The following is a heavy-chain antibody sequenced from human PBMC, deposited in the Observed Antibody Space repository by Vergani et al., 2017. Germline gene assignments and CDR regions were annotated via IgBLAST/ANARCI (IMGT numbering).Heavy chain of an antibody. Sequence: EVQLLESGGGLVQPGGSLRLSCAASGFTFSSYAMSWVRQAPGKGLEWVSVIYSGGSTYYADSVKGRFTISRDNSKNTLYLQMNSLRAEDTAVYYCASGEGDFWSGYFDYWGQGTLVTVSS. V-gene: IGHV3-23*03. CDR3: ASGEGDFWSGYFDY. CDR2: IYSGGST. CDR1: GFTFSSYA. J-gene: IGHJ4*02. D-gene: IGHD3-3*01.